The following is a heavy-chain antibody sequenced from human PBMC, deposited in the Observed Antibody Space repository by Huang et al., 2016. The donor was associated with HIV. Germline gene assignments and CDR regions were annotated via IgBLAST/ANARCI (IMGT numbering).Heavy chain of an antibody. V-gene: IGHV3-74*01. Sequence: EVQLVESGGGVVQPGGSLRLSCAASGFTFSSYWMHWVRPAPGQGLVWVSRIIRDGSSSGYSDSVKGRFTISRDNAKNTLYLQMNSLRAEDTAVYYCVRDPRIQSWLNYFDYWGQGTLVSVSS. J-gene: IGHJ4*02. CDR1: GFTFSSYW. CDR3: VRDPRIQSWLNYFDY. CDR2: IIRDGSSS. D-gene: IGHD3-22*01.